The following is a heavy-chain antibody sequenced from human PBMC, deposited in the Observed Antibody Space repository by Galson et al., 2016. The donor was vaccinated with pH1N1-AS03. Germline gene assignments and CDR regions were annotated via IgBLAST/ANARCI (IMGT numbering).Heavy chain of an antibody. CDR3: SKYHSNFYGMDV. Sequence: SLRLSCAASGLSFSSYGMHWARQAPGKGLEWVAFIPYDGNNKYYSDSVKGRFTISRDNSKNTVYLQMNSLRAEDTAVYYCSKYHSNFYGMDVWGQGTTVTVSS. CDR1: GLSFSSYG. CDR2: IPYDGNNK. J-gene: IGHJ6*02. D-gene: IGHD4-11*01. V-gene: IGHV3-30*02.